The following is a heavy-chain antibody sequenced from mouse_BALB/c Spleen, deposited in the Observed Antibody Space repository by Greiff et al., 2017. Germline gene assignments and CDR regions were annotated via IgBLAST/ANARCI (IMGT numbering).Heavy chain of an antibody. CDR2: INPSNGGT. Sequence: VQLQQPGAELVKPGASVKLSCKASGYTFTSYYMYWVKQRPGQGLEWIGGINPSNGGTNFNEKFKSKATLTVDKSSSTAYMQLSSLTSEDSAVYYCTRGRFTTAFAYWGQGTLVTVSA. D-gene: IGHD1-2*01. J-gene: IGHJ3*01. CDR3: TRGRFTTAFAY. V-gene: IGHV1S81*02. CDR1: GYTFTSYY.